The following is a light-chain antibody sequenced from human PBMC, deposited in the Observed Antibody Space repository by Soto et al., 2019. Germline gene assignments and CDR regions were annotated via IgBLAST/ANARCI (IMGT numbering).Light chain of an antibody. CDR3: SSYAGSKTL. Sequence: QSALTQPPSASGSPGQSVTISCTGTSSDVGNYNYVSWYQQHPGKAPKLMIYEVTKRPSGVPDRFSGSKSGNTASLTFSGLQAEDEADYYCSSYAGSKTLFGGGTKVTVL. CDR2: EVT. J-gene: IGLJ3*02. V-gene: IGLV2-8*01. CDR1: SSDVGNYNY.